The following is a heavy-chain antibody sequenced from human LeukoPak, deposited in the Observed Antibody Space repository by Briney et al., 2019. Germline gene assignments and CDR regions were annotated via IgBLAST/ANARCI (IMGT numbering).Heavy chain of an antibody. D-gene: IGHD3-9*01. J-gene: IGHJ4*02. CDR2: ISGSDGST. V-gene: IGHV3-23*01. CDR1: GFTFSSYA. Sequence: GGSLRLSCAASGFTFSSYAMSWVRQAPGKGLEWVSAISGSDGSTYYADSVKGRFTISRDNAKNTLYLQMNSLRAEDTAVYYCARGRDNYDILTGYWLLFDYWGQGTLVTVSS. CDR3: ARGRDNYDILTGYWLLFDY.